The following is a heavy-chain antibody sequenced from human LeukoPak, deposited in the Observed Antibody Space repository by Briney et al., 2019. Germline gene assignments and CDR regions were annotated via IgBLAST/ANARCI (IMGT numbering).Heavy chain of an antibody. CDR2: IYYSGST. J-gene: IGHJ4*02. CDR1: GASLRYTDFY. V-gene: IGHV4-39*01. CDR3: ARLSKRRYFDYIFDY. D-gene: IGHD3-9*01. Sequence: SGTLSLTCTVSGASLRYTDFYWGWIPQPPGKGLQWIWNIYYSGSTYYNPSLTSRVTMSVDTSKTQFSLKMTSVTAADTAVYYCARLSKRRYFDYIFDYWGQGTMFTVSS.